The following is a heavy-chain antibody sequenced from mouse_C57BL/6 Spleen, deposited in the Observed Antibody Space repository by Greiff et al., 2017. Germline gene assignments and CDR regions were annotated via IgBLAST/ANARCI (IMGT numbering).Heavy chain of an antibody. CDR2: IDPANGNT. V-gene: IGHV14-3*01. CDR1: GYTITNTY. J-gene: IGHJ4*01. CDR3: ARNWITTVVASPPYAMDY. Sequence: VQLQQSVAELVRPGASVKLSCTASGYTITNTYMHWVKQRPGQGLEWIGRIDPANGNTKYAPKFQGKATITADTSSNTAYLQLSSLTSEDTAIYSCARNWITTVVASPPYAMDYWGQGTSVTVSS. D-gene: IGHD1-1*01.